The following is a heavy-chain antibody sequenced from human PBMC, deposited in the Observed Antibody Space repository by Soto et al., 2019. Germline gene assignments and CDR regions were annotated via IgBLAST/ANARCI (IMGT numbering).Heavy chain of an antibody. J-gene: IGHJ4*02. V-gene: IGHV3-23*01. Sequence: EVQLLESGGGLVQPGGSLRLSCAASGFTFSSYAMSWVRQAPGKGLEWVSAISGSGGSTYYADSVKGRFTISRDNSKNTXXLQMNSLRAEDTAVYYCAKDTGRGIVVVVAATIDYWGQGTLVTVSS. CDR1: GFTFSSYA. CDR3: AKDTGRGIVVVVAATIDY. CDR2: ISGSGGST. D-gene: IGHD2-15*01.